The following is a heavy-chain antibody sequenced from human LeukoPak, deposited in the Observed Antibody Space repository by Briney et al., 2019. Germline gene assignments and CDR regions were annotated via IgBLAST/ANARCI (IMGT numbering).Heavy chain of an antibody. CDR1: GFTFSSYS. J-gene: IGHJ4*02. CDR3: AREEGRDDYGGNSDY. CDR2: ISSSSSYI. V-gene: IGHV3-21*01. D-gene: IGHD4-23*01. Sequence: GGSLRLSCAASGFTFSSYSMNWVRQAPGKGQERVSSISSSSSYIYYADSVKGRFTISRDNAKNSLYLQMNSLRAEDTAVYYCAREEGRDDYGGNSDYWGQGTLVTVSS.